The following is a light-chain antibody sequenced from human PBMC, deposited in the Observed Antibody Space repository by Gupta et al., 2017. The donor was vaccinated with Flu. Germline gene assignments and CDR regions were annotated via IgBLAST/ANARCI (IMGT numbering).Light chain of an antibody. CDR3: QQVNNYPVT. CDR2: AAS. J-gene: IGKJ5*01. Sequence: DIQLTQSPSFLSASAGDRVTVTCRASQDIRTDLAWYQAKPGTAPKLLIYAASTVQTGVPSRFSGSGSGTEFILTISLLQPEDLATYYCQQVNNYPVTFGQGTRLDVK. V-gene: IGKV1-9*01. CDR1: QDIRTD.